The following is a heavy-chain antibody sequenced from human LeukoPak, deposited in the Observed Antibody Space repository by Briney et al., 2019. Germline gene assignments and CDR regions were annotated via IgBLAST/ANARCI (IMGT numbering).Heavy chain of an antibody. J-gene: IGHJ6*03. D-gene: IGHD1-26*01. CDR2: INTNTGNP. Sequence: ASVKVSYKASGYTFTSYAMNWVRQAPGQGLEWMGWINTNTGNPTYAQGFTGRFVFSLDTSVSTAYLQISSLKAEDTAVYYCARVGWELPYYYYMDVWGKGTTVTVSS. CDR1: GYTFTSYA. CDR3: ARVGWELPYYYYMDV. V-gene: IGHV7-4-1*02.